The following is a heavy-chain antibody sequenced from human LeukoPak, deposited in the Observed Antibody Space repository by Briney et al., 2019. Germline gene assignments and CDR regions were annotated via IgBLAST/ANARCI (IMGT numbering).Heavy chain of an antibody. V-gene: IGHV4-39*07. CDR2: IYYSGST. CDR1: GGSISSSSYY. CDR3: ARANMVRGGVDY. Sequence: PSETLSLTCTVSGGSISSSSYYWGWIRQPPGKGLEWIGSIYYSGSTYYNPSLKSRVTISVDTSKNQFSLKLSSVTAADTAVYYCARANMVRGGVDYWGQGTLVTVSS. J-gene: IGHJ4*02. D-gene: IGHD3-10*01.